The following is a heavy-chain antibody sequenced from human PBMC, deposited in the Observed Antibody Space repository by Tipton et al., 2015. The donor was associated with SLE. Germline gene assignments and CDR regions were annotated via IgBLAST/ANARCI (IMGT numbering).Heavy chain of an antibody. V-gene: IGHV1-18*04. CDR3: ASLGRAAAVHSDY. CDR2: INTYTGNT. Sequence: QSGAEVKKPGASVKVSCKASGYTFTNYGISWVRQAPGQGLEWMGWINTYTGNTNYAQRLQGRLTMTTDTSTSTAYMELKSLRSDDTAVYYCASLGRAAAVHSDYWGQGTLVTVSS. J-gene: IGHJ4*02. CDR1: GYTFTNYG. D-gene: IGHD6-13*01.